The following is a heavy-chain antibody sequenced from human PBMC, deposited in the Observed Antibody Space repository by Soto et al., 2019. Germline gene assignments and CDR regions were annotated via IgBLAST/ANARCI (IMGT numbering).Heavy chain of an antibody. CDR3: AKVTGQWLVPYYFDY. CDR2: ISGSGGST. J-gene: IGHJ4*02. CDR1: GFTFSSYA. Sequence: GSLRLSCAASGFTFSSYAMSWVRQAPGKGLEWVSAISGSGGSTYYADSVKGRFTISRDNSKNTLYLQMNSLRAEDTAVYYCAKVTGQWLVPYYFDYWGQGTLVTVSS. V-gene: IGHV3-23*01. D-gene: IGHD6-19*01.